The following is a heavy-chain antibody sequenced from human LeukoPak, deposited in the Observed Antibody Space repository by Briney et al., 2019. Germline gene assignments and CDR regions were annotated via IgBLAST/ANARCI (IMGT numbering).Heavy chain of an antibody. CDR3: ARGGRYSSSWFDY. CDR2: INHSGST. V-gene: IGHV4-34*01. D-gene: IGHD6-13*01. CDR1: GGSFSGYY. Sequence: SETLSLTCAVYGGSFSGYYWSWIRQPPGKGLEWIGEINHSGSTNYNPSLKSRVTISVDTSKNQFSLELSSVTAADTAVYYCARGGRYSSSWFDYWGQGTLVTVSS. J-gene: IGHJ5*01.